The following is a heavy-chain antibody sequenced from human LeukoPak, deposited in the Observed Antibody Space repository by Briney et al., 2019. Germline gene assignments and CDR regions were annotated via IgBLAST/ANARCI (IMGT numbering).Heavy chain of an antibody. CDR1: GFTFSSYG. J-gene: IGHJ4*02. D-gene: IGHD3-10*01. Sequence: GGSLRLSCAASGFTFSSYGMHWVRQAPGKGLEWVAVIWYDGSNKYYADPVKGRFTISRDNSKNTLYLQMNSLRAEDTAVYYCARDRYYGSGSYPHDYWGQGTLVTVSS. V-gene: IGHV3-33*01. CDR3: ARDRYYGSGSYPHDY. CDR2: IWYDGSNK.